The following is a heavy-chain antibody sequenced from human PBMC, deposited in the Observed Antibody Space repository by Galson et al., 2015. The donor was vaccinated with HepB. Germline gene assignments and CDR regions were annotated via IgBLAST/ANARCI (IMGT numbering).Heavy chain of an antibody. CDR1: GDTFNNYA. D-gene: IGHD3-22*01. CDR2: VLPVFDTP. V-gene: IGHV1-69*13. J-gene: IGHJ4*02. Sequence: SVKVSCKASGDTFNNYAFNWVRQAPGQGLEWMGGVLPVFDTPIYAQKFQDRVTITAAESTSTVHMELSRLRSDDTAVYYCARDRHNYYDSRGYSGSFDIWGQGTLVTVSS. CDR3: ARDRHNYYDSRGYSGSFDI.